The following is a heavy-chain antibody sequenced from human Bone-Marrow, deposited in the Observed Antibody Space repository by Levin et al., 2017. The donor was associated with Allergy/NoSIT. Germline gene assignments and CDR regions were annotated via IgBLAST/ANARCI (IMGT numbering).Heavy chain of an antibody. CDR2: IYNSGST. D-gene: IGHD5-12*01. V-gene: IGHV4-59*01. Sequence: SQTLSLTCTVSGVSISSDYWGWVRQTPGKGLEYIGHIYNSGSTNYNPSLQSRVTISIDTSKNQFSLKLTSVTAADTAVYFCARWRPIDYWGQGILVTVSS. CDR3: ARWRPIDY. CDR1: GVSISSDY. J-gene: IGHJ4*02.